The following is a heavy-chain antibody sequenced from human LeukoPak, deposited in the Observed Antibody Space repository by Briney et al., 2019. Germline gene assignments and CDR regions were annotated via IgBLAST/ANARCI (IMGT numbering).Heavy chain of an antibody. V-gene: IGHV3-74*01. CDR2: INSDGSST. CDR1: GFTFSSYW. D-gene: IGHD3-10*01. CDR3: ASFGRYNWFDP. Sequence: GGSLRPSCAASGFTFSSYWMHWVRQAPGKGLVWVSRINSDGSSTSYADSVKGRFTISRDNAKNTLYLQMNSLRAEDTAVYYCASFGRYNWFDPWGQGTLVTVSS. J-gene: IGHJ5*02.